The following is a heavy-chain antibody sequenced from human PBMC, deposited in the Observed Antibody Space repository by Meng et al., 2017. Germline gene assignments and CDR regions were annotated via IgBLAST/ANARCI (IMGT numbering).Heavy chain of an antibody. CDR2: ISYDRSNK. J-gene: IGHJ4*02. CDR1: GFTFSSYA. Sequence: GESLKISCAASGFTFSSYAMHWVRQAPGKGLEWVAVISYDRSNKYYADSVKGRFTISRDNSKNTLYLQMNSLRAKDTAVYYCANSAREGIAAAEGWGQGTLVTVSS. V-gene: IGHV3-30*04. D-gene: IGHD6-13*01. CDR3: ANSAREGIAAAEG.